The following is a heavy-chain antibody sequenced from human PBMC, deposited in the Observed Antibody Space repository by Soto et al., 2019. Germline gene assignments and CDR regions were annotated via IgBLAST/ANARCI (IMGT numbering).Heavy chain of an antibody. CDR3: ARRDSSRWLQSSRYYRMDV. Sequence: SVKVSCKASGGTFSSYAISWVRQAPGQGLEWMGGIIPIFGTANYAQKFQGRVTITADESTSTAYMELSSLRSEDTAVYYCARRDSSRWLQSSRYYRMDVWGQGNTVTVCS. V-gene: IGHV1-69*13. CDR1: GGTFSSYA. CDR2: IIPIFGTA. J-gene: IGHJ6*02. D-gene: IGHD5-12*01.